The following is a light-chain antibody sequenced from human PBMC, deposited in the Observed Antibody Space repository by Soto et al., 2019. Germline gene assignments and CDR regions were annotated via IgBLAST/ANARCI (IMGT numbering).Light chain of an antibody. Sequence: EIVMTQSPATLSVSPGERAPLSCMASQSVSSNLAWYQQKPGQAPRLLIYGASTRATGIPARFSGSGSGTEFTLTICSLQSEDFAVYYCQQYNNWPPLTFGGGTKVEIK. CDR3: QQYNNWPPLT. J-gene: IGKJ4*01. CDR2: GAS. V-gene: IGKV3-15*01. CDR1: QSVSSN.